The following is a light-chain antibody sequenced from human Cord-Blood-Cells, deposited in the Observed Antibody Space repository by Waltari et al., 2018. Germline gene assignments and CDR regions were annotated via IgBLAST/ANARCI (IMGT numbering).Light chain of an antibody. V-gene: IGKV1-39*01. CDR1: QSISSY. CDR2: AAS. CDR3: QQSYSTPLT. Sequence: DLPMTQSPSSLSASVGYRVTITCRASQSISSYLNWYQQKPGKAPKLLIYAASSLQSGGPSRFSGSGSGTDFTLTISSLQPEDFATYYCQQSYSTPLTFGGGTKVEIK. J-gene: IGKJ4*01.